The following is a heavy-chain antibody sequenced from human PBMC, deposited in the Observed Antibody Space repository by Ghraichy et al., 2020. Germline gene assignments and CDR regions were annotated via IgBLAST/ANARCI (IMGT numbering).Heavy chain of an antibody. Sequence: SETLSLTCSVSGGSISAYYWNWLRQSPGKGLEWIANIHHSGTTNYNYSLKTRVTISLDTSKNQFSLMLSSVTAADTAVYYCARRGNYARAFLDYWGQGLLVTVSS. V-gene: IGHV4-59*08. CDR1: GGSISAYY. J-gene: IGHJ4*02. D-gene: IGHD1-26*01. CDR3: ARRGNYARAFLDY. CDR2: IHHSGTT.